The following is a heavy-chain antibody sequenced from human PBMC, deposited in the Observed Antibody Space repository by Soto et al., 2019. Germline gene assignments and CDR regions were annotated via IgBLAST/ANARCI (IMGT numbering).Heavy chain of an antibody. CDR1: GVRLTSSW. CDR2: INQDGGQK. Sequence: HAGCTELGCAACGVRLTSSWMSWVRKEPGKGLEWVAHINQDGGQKYYVDSAKGRFTISRDNAKTSLYLQMNSLRAEDTAVFYCGSWADAADEDYFHNWGQGTLVTVSS. D-gene: IGHD3-16*01. CDR3: GSWADAADEDYFHN. V-gene: IGHV3-7*01. J-gene: IGHJ1*01.